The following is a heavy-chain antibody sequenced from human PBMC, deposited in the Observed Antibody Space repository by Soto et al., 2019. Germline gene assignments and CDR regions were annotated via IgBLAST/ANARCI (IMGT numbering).Heavy chain of an antibody. V-gene: IGHV3-21*01. D-gene: IGHD1-26*01. CDR2: ISSSSSYI. Sequence: EVQLVESGGGLVKPGGSLRLSCAASGFTFSSYSMNWVRQAPGKGLEWVSSISSSSSYIYYADSVKGRFTISRDNAKNSLYLQMNSLRAEDTAVYYCARESFPSSRSYWHFDYWGQGTLVTVSS. CDR1: GFTFSSYS. J-gene: IGHJ4*02. CDR3: ARESFPSSRSYWHFDY.